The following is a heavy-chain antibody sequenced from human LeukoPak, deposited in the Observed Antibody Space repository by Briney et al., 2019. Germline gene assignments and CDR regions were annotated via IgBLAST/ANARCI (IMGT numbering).Heavy chain of an antibody. CDR2: ISSSGSTI. Sequence: GGSLRLSCAASGFTFSSYEMNWVRQAPGKGLEWVSYISSSGSTIYYADSVKGRFTISRDNAKNSLYLQMNSLRAEDTALYYCAKGLETYYYGSGSPRGWFDPWGQGTLVTVSS. D-gene: IGHD3-10*01. CDR3: AKGLETYYYGSGSPRGWFDP. CDR1: GFTFSSYE. J-gene: IGHJ5*02. V-gene: IGHV3-48*03.